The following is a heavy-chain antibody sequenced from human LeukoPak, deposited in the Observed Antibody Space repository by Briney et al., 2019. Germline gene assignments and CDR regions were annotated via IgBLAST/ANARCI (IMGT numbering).Heavy chain of an antibody. V-gene: IGHV4-34*01. J-gene: IGHJ6*03. D-gene: IGHD6-13*01. CDR2: INHSGIT. CDR3: ARGISSSWYEYYYYYMDV. CDR1: GGSFSAYY. Sequence: SETLSLTCAVYGGSFSAYYWSWVRQTPGKGLEWIAEINHSGITNYNPSLKSRVTISVDTSRNQFSLKLSSVTAADTAVYYCARGISSSWYEYYYYYMDVWGKGTTVTISS.